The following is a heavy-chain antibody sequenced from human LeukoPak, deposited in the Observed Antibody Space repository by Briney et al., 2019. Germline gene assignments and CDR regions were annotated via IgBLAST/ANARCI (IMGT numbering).Heavy chain of an antibody. V-gene: IGHV3-13*01. J-gene: IGHJ3*02. Sequence: GGSLRPSCAAFGLTFSSYNMHWIRQAPGKGLEWVSTIGATGDTYYIDSVKDRFTISRENAKKSVYLQLSSLNAEDTAVYFCVLGAYWNDDKNAFHIWGPGTMVTVS. CDR3: VLGAYWNDDKNAFHI. D-gene: IGHD1-1*01. CDR2: IGATGDT. CDR1: GLTFSSYN.